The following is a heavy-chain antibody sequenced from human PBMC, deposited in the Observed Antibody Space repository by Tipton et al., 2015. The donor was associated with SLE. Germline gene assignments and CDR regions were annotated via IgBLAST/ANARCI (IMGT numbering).Heavy chain of an antibody. CDR3: ARLDWNYEDDRNY. Sequence: SLRLSCAASGFTFSSYGMHWVRQAPGKGLEWVSYISSSSTTIYYADSVKGRFAISRDNAKNSLFLQMNSLRAEDTAVYYCARLDWNYEDDRNYWGQGTLVTVSS. J-gene: IGHJ4*02. CDR1: GFTFSSYG. D-gene: IGHD1-7*01. V-gene: IGHV3-48*01. CDR2: ISSSSTTI.